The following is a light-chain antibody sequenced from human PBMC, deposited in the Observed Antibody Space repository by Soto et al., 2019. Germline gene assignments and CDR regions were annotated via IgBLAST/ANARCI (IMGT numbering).Light chain of an antibody. CDR3: SSYSGSSSVV. Sequence: QSALTQPASVSGSPGQSITISCTGTNSDVGDYNYVSWYQQHPGKAPKLMIYDVSNRPSGVSNRFSGSKSGNTASLTISGLQAEDEGDYYCSSYSGSSSVVFGGGTQLTVL. CDR1: NSDVGDYNY. CDR2: DVS. J-gene: IGLJ2*01. V-gene: IGLV2-14*03.